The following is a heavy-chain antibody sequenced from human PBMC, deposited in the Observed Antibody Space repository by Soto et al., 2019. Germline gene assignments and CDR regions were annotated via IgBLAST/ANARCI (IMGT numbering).Heavy chain of an antibody. Sequence: LRLSCAASGFTFSSYAMHWVRQAPGKGLEWVAVISYDGSNKYYADSVKGRFTISRDNSKNTLYLQMNSLRAEDTAVYYCAVPQRITMVRGVLLAYWGQGTLVTVLL. CDR2: ISYDGSNK. CDR1: GFTFSSYA. J-gene: IGHJ4*02. D-gene: IGHD3-10*01. V-gene: IGHV3-30-3*01. CDR3: AVPQRITMVRGVLLAY.